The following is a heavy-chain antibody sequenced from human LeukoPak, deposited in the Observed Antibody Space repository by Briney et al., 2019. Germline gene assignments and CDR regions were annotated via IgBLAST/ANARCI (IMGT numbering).Heavy chain of an antibody. Sequence: SGTLSLTCTVSGGSISSRNYYWGWIRQPPGKGLVWIGSIYYSGSTYYNPSLKSRVTISVDTSKNQFSLKLSSVTAADTAVYYCARHAVKRKAFDIWGQGTMVTVSS. D-gene: IGHD3-16*02. CDR3: ARHAVKRKAFDI. CDR1: GGSISSRNYY. CDR2: IYYSGST. V-gene: IGHV4-39*01. J-gene: IGHJ3*02.